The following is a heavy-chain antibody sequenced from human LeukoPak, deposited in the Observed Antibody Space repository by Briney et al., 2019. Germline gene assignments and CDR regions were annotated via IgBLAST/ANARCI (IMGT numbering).Heavy chain of an antibody. CDR1: GFSFSRYW. CDR2: IKPDGSDK. CDR3: TAGALGY. J-gene: IGHJ4*02. Sequence: GGSLRLSCAASGFSFSRYWMNWVRQAPGKGLEWVANIKPDGSDKYYVDSVKGRFTISRDNAKNSLYLQMNSLRAEDTAVYYCTAGALGYWGRGTLINVSS. V-gene: IGHV3-7*01. D-gene: IGHD3-16*01.